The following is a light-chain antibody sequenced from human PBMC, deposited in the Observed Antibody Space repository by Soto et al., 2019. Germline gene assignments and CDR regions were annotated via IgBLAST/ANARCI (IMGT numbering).Light chain of an antibody. CDR1: QSPLYSDGNTY. V-gene: IGKV2-30*01. Sequence: EVVMTQSPLSLPVTLGQPASISCRSSQSPLYSDGNTYLSWFHQRPGQSPRRLIYKVSHRDSGVPARFSGSGSGTDFTLQINRVEAEDLGVYYCMQGTYWPYTFGQGTKLEIK. CDR3: MQGTYWPYT. J-gene: IGKJ2*01. CDR2: KVS.